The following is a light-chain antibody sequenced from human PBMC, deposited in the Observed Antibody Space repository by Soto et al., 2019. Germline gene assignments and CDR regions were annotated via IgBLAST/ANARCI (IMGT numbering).Light chain of an antibody. V-gene: IGKV4-1*01. J-gene: IGKJ3*01. Sequence: DIVMTQSPDSLAVSLGERATINCKSSQSILYKSDSKNYLAWFQQKPGQPPKLLISWASTRESGVPDRFSGSGSGTDFALTISSLQAADVAIYDCQQYYNTPFTFGPGTKVDIK. CDR3: QQYYNTPFT. CDR1: QSILYKSDSKNY. CDR2: WAS.